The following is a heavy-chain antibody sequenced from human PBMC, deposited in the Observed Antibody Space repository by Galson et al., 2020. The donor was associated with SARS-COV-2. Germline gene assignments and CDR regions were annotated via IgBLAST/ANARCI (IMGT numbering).Heavy chain of an antibody. J-gene: IGHJ2*01. Sequence: GGSLRLSCAASGFTFSSYGMHWVRQAPGKGLEWVAVIWYDGSNKYYADSVKGRFTISRDNSKNTLYLQMNSLRAEDTAVYYCAKDFGVYAEEEVVDLWGRGTLVTVSS. D-gene: IGHD3-16*01. CDR3: AKDFGVYAEEEVVDL. CDR1: GFTFSSYG. V-gene: IGHV3-33*06. CDR2: IWYDGSNK.